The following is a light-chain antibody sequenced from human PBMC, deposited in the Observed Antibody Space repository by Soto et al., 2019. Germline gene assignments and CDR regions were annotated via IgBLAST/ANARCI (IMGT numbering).Light chain of an antibody. CDR2: GAS. CDR1: QSVSSN. Sequence: EIVMTQSPATVSVSPGERVTLSCRASQSVSSNLAWYQQKPGQAPRLLIYGASTRATDIPVRFSGSGSGTEFTLTISSLQSEDFATYYCQQANSWITFGQGTRLEIK. J-gene: IGKJ5*01. CDR3: QQANSWIT. V-gene: IGKV3-15*01.